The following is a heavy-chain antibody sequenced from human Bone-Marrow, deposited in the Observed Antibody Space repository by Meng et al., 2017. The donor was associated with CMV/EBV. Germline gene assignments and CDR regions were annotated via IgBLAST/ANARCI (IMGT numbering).Heavy chain of an antibody. D-gene: IGHD1-26*01. CDR3: TRSGIVGALDY. CDR2: IRSKAYGGTT. J-gene: IGHJ4*02. V-gene: IGHV3-49*04. CDR1: GFTFGDYA. Sequence: GSLRLSCTASGFTFGDYAMSWVRQAPGKGLEWVGFIRSKAYGGTTEYAASVKGRFTISRDDSKSIAYLQMNSLKTEDTAVYYCTRSGIVGALDYWGQGTRVTGSS.